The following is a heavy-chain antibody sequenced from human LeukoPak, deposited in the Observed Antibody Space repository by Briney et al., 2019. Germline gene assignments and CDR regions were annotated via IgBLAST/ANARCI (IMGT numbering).Heavy chain of an antibody. D-gene: IGHD1-7*01. CDR1: GYTFTSYY. CDR2: INPSGGST. J-gene: IGHJ5*02. V-gene: IGHV1-46*01. Sequence: ASVKVSCKASGYTFTSYYMHWVRQAPGQGLEWMGIINPSGGSTSYAQKFQGRVTMTRDMSTSTVYMELSSLRSEDTAVYYCARDRRTTGSFDPWGQGTLVTVSS. CDR3: ARDRRTTGSFDP.